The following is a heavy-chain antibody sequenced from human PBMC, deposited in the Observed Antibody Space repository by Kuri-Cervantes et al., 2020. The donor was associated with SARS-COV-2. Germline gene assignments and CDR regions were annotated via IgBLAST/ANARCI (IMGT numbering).Heavy chain of an antibody. Sequence: GESLKISCAASGFTFGNYWMHWVRQAPGKGLVWVSRFMSDGTSPSYADSVKGRFTISRDNAKNSLYLQMNSLRAEDTAVYYCARMYNWNYGYLDDYWGQGTLVTVSS. D-gene: IGHD1-7*01. V-gene: IGHV3-74*01. CDR2: FMSDGTSP. J-gene: IGHJ4*02. CDR1: GFTFGNYW. CDR3: ARMYNWNYGYLDDY.